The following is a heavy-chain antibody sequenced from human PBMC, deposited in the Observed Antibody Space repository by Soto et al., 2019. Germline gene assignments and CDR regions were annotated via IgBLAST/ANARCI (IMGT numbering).Heavy chain of an antibody. Sequence: QVQLVQSGAEVKKPGASVKVSCKASGYTFSSYYIHWVRQAAGQGLEWIGIINPNGGSTNYAQNLMGRLPVARDTSTVTVYMDLSALTYDDTAMYCCARGLGLGDCWGQGTLVTVSS. V-gene: IGHV1-46*04. CDR2: INPNGGST. D-gene: IGHD3-9*01. CDR1: GYTFSSYY. J-gene: IGHJ4*02. CDR3: ARGLGLGDC.